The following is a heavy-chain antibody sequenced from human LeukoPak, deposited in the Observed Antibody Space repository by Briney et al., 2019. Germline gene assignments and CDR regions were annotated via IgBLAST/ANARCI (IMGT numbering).Heavy chain of an antibody. Sequence: KAGESLKTSCNSYGYSFNTYWIGWVRQMPGKGLEGMGIIYPSDSDTRYSPAFQGQATTSADKSIRTAYLQWSSLKASDTAMYYCARWLGGANVDYSGQGTLVTVSS. J-gene: IGHJ4*02. CDR3: ARWLGGANVDY. CDR1: GYSFNTYW. CDR2: IYPSDSDT. V-gene: IGHV5-51*01. D-gene: IGHD4/OR15-4a*01.